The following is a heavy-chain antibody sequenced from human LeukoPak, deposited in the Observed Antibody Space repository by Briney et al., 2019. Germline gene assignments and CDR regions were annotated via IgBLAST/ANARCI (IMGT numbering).Heavy chain of an antibody. CDR2: ISKDGSDK. CDR3: ARDYWWNYDY. CDR1: VFAFTDYS. V-gene: IGHV3-30-3*01. Sequence: GGSVTLSCAASVFAFTDYSIDWVRHAPCKGLEWVAVISKDGSDKYYPGSVRGRFTISRDNSKNTIYLQMDSLRAEDTAIYYCARDYWWNYDYWGQGTLVTVSS. J-gene: IGHJ4*02. D-gene: IGHD1-7*01.